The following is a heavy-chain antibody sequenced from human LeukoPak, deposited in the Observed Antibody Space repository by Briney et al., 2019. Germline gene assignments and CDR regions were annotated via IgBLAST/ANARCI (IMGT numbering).Heavy chain of an antibody. Sequence: GGSLRLSCAASGFTFSSYAMSWVRQAPGKGLEWVSAISGSGGSTYYADSVKGRFTISRDNSKNTLYLQMNSLRAEGTAVYYCAKVFEDIVVVVAAIFDYWGQGTLVTVSS. CDR1: GFTFSSYA. V-gene: IGHV3-23*01. CDR3: AKVFEDIVVVVAAIFDY. J-gene: IGHJ4*02. CDR2: ISGSGGST. D-gene: IGHD2-15*01.